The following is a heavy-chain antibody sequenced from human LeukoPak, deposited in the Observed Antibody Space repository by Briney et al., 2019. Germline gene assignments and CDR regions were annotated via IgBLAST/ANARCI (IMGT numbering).Heavy chain of an antibody. CDR3: ARVIGWDEPFDI. V-gene: IGHV3-74*01. Sequence: GGSLRLSCSASGFTLSSYWMHWVRQAPGKGLVWVSRINADGSSTNYADSVKGRFTVSRDNAKNTLYLQMNSLRAEDTAVYYCARVIGWDEPFDIWGQGTMTVSS. CDR2: INADGSST. J-gene: IGHJ3*02. CDR1: GFTLSSYW. D-gene: IGHD1-26*01.